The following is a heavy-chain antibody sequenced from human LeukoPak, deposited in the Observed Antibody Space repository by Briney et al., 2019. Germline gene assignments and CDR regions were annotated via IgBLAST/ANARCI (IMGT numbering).Heavy chain of an antibody. CDR1: GFIFRSYA. J-gene: IGHJ5*02. D-gene: IGHD3-3*01. CDR2: ISYDGSNK. CDR3: ARLDRARFLEP. V-gene: IGHV3-30-3*01. Sequence: GGSLRLSCAASGFIFRSYAMSWVRQAPGKGLEWVAVISYDGSNKYYADSVKGRFTISRDNSKNTLYLQMNSLRAEDTAVYYCARLDRARFLEPWGQGTLVTVSS.